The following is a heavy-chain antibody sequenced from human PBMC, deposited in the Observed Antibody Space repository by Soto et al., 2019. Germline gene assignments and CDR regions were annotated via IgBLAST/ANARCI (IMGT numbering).Heavy chain of an antibody. J-gene: IGHJ6*02. D-gene: IGHD3-3*01. CDR3: ALYDFWSGYYPYPTYYYYGMDV. CDR2: IDPSDSYT. V-gene: IGHV5-10-1*01. Sequence: WESLKISCKGSGYSFTSYWISWVRQMPGKGLEWMGRIDPSDSYTNYSPSFQGHVTISADKSISTAYLQWSSLKASDTAMYYCALYDFWSGYYPYPTYYYYGMDVWGQGTTVTVSS. CDR1: GYSFTSYW.